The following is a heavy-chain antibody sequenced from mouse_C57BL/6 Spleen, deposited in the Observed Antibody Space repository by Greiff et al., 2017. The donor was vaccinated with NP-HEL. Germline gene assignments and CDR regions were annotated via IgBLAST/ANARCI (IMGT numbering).Heavy chain of an antibody. V-gene: IGHV7-1*01. CDR3: ARDAVLAY. CDR1: GFTFSDFY. Sequence: EVKLVESGGGLVQSGRSLRLSCATSGFTFSDFYMEWVRQAPGKGLEWIAASRNKANDYTTEYSASVKGRFIVSRDTSQSILYLQMNALRAEDTAIYYCARDAVLAYWGQGTSVTVSS. J-gene: IGHJ4*01. CDR2: SRNKANDYTT.